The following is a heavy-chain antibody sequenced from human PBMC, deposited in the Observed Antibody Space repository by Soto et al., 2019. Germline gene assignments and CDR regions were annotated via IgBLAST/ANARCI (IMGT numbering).Heavy chain of an antibody. CDR3: AYESYYDSSLIIEY. CDR1: GFTFSSYA. Sequence: SLRLSCAASGFTFSSYAMSWVRQAPGKGLEWVSAISGSGGGTYFADSVKGRFTISRDNSKNTMYLQMDSLRAEDTAVYYCAYESYYDSSLIIEYWGQGTLVTVSS. D-gene: IGHD3-9*01. CDR2: ISGSGGGT. V-gene: IGHV3-23*01. J-gene: IGHJ4*02.